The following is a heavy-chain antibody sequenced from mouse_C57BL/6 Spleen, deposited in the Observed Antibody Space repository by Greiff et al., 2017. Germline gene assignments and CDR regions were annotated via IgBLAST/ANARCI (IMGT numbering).Heavy chain of an antibody. V-gene: IGHV1-82*01. CDR3: ARKGNYDYDGFDY. D-gene: IGHD2-4*01. CDR2: IYPGDGDT. J-gene: IGHJ2*01. CDR1: GYAFSSSW. Sequence: VKLMESGPELVKPGASVKISCKASGYAFSSSWMNWVKQRPGKGLEWIGRIYPGDGDTNYNGKFKGKATLTADKSSSTAYMQLSSLTSEDSAVYFCARKGNYDYDGFDYWGQGTTLTVSS.